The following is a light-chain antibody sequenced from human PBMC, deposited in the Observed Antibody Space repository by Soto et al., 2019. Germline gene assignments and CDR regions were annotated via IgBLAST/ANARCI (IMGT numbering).Light chain of an antibody. CDR2: VAS. J-gene: IGKJ4*01. Sequence: EISLTQSPATLSLSPGDGATLSCRASRNARTYLAWYQQKPGQPPRLLIYVASKKAAGVPARFSGSGSGTDVTITVSSLEPEEFAVYFCQHRADWPTFPTFGGGT. CDR1: RNARTY. V-gene: IGKV3-11*01. CDR3: QHRADWPTFPT.